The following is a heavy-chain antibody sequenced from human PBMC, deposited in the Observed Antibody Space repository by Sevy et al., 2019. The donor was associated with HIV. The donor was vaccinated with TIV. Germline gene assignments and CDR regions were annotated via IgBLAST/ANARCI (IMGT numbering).Heavy chain of an antibody. V-gene: IGHV3-23*01. CDR3: AKYNYYDSGGEGFDS. J-gene: IGHJ4*02. Sequence: GGSLRLSCAASGFTFSSYAMSWVRQAPGKGLEWVSAISGSGVSTYYAHSVKGRFTISRDNSKNTLYLQMNSLRAEDTAVYYCAKYNYYDSGGEGFDSWGQGTLVTVSS. D-gene: IGHD3-22*01. CDR2: ISGSGVST. CDR1: GFTFSSYA.